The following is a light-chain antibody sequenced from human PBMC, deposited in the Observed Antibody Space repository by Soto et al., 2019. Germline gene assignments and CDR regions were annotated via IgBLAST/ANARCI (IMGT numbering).Light chain of an antibody. Sequence: DIQMTQSPSSLSASVGDRVTITCRASQYINIFLNWYQQKPGRAPKLLIYGAFGLQSGVPSRFSGSGSGRDFTLTISSLQPEDFASYYCHQTYSIPYAFGQGTKLEI. V-gene: IGKV1-39*01. CDR1: QYINIF. CDR3: HQTYSIPYA. CDR2: GAF. J-gene: IGKJ2*01.